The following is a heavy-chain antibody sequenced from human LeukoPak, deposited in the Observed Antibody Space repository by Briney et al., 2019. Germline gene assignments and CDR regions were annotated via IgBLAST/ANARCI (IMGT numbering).Heavy chain of an antibody. CDR3: ARDRREWLRLRGHAFEI. J-gene: IGHJ3*02. D-gene: IGHD5-12*01. CDR1: GFTFSSYA. V-gene: IGHV3-30-3*01. Sequence: PGGSLRLSCAASGFTFSSYAMHWVRQAPGKGLEWVAVISYDGSNKYYADSVKGRFTISRDNSKNTLYLQMNSLRAEDTAVYYCARDRREWLRLRGHAFEIWRKEKMVPLPS. CDR2: ISYDGSNK.